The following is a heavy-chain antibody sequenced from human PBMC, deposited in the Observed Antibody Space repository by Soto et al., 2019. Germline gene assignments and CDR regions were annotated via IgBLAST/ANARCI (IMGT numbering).Heavy chain of an antibody. V-gene: IGHV3-23*01. CDR2: ISGGGSNT. J-gene: IGHJ4*02. CDR3: PRARDGYNFLYEPT. Sequence: PGGSLRLSCAASGFPFSSYFMRWVRQAPGKGLECVPGISGGGSNTFYADYVKGRFTISRANSKNTLYLQINSLRADDTAVYYCPRARDGYNFLYEPTWGQGTLVTVAS. CDR1: GFPFSSYF. D-gene: IGHD5-12*01.